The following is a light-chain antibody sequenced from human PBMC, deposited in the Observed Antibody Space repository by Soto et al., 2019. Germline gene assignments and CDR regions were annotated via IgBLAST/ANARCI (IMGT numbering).Light chain of an antibody. CDR1: QRVRSY. J-gene: IGKJ5*01. V-gene: IGKV3-11*01. CDR3: QHRSNCA. CDR2: YAS. Sequence: EVLFTQASVTLSLSPGQRESLSCRPSQRVRSYFAWYQPKPGPAPLLLIYYASTRATHPPARFSGSGSGTDFTFTIRSLEPAAFAVYHCQHRSNCAFGQGTRLEIK.